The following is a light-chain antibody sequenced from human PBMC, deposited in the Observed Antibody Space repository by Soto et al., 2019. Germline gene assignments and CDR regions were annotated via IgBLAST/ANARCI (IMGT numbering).Light chain of an antibody. CDR2: ESS. J-gene: IGKJ1*01. V-gene: IGKV1-5*01. CDR1: QSISIW. CDR3: QQRANGPWT. Sequence: DIQMTQSPSTLSASVGDRVTITCRASQSISIWLAWYQQKPGKAPKLLIYESSERASGVPSRFSGGGSGSDFTLTISSLEPEDFAFYYCQQRANGPWTFGQGTRVEI.